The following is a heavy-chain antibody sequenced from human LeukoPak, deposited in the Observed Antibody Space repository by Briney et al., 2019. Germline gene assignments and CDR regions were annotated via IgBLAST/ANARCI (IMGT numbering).Heavy chain of an antibody. CDR2: IYYSGST. CDR1: GGSISSSSYY. CDR3: ARPGCSSTSCYSNYFDY. D-gene: IGHD2-2*01. Sequence: SETLSLTCTVSGGSISSSSYYWGWIRQPPGKGLEWIGSIYYSGSTYYNPSLKSRVTISVDTSKNQFSLKLSSVTAADTAVCYCARPGCSSTSCYSNYFDYWGQGTLVTVSS. V-gene: IGHV4-39*01. J-gene: IGHJ4*02.